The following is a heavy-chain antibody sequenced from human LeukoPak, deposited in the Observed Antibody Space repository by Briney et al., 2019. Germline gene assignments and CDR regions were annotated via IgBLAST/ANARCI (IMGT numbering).Heavy chain of an antibody. CDR2: INHSGST. CDR3: ARHEYGDLEYDILTGYAFDY. D-gene: IGHD3-9*01. CDR1: GGSFSGYY. Sequence: SETLSLTCAVYGGSFSGYYWSWIRQPPGKGLEWIGEINHSGSTNYNPSLKSRVTISVDTSKNQFSLKLSSVTAADTAVYYCARHEYGDLEYDILTGYAFDYWGQGTLVTVSS. J-gene: IGHJ4*02. V-gene: IGHV4-34*01.